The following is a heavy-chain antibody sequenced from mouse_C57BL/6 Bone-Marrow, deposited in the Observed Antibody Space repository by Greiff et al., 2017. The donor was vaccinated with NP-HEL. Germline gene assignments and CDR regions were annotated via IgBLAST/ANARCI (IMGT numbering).Heavy chain of an antibody. D-gene: IGHD1-1*01. Sequence: VHVKQSGPELVKPGASVKISCKASGYSFTDYNMNWVKQSNGKSLEWIGVINPNYGTTSYNQKFKGKATLTVDQSSSTAYMQLNSLTSEDSAVYYCARRDYGSSSYWYFDVWGTGTTVTVSS. CDR3: ARRDYGSSSYWYFDV. J-gene: IGHJ1*03. CDR1: GYSFTDYN. CDR2: INPNYGTT. V-gene: IGHV1-39*01.